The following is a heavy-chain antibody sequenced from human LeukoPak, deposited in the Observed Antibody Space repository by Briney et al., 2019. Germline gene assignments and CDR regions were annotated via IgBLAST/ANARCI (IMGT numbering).Heavy chain of an antibody. CDR1: GFTFSDYY. J-gene: IGHJ4*02. CDR2: ISSSGSTI. V-gene: IGHV3-11*04. Sequence: PGGSLRLSCAASGFTFSDYYMSWIRQAPGKGLEWVSYISSSGSTIYYADSVKVRFTISRDNAKNSLYLQMNSLRAEDTAVYYCARELRRRVVAATLGYWGQGTLVTVSS. CDR3: ARELRRRVVAATLGY. D-gene: IGHD2-15*01.